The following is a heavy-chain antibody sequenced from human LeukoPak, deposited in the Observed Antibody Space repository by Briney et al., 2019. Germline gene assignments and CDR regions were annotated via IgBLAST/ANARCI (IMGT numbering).Heavy chain of an antibody. J-gene: IGHJ5*02. CDR2: IYHSGTT. Sequence: SETLSLTCAVSGGSIISSSYNWGWIRQPPGKGLEWIGTIYHSGTTYYNPSLKSRVTISVDTSKNQFFPKLSSVTAADTAVYYCTRLPTGYPNWFDPWGQGSLVTVSS. CDR3: TRLPTGYPNWFDP. CDR1: GGSIISSSYN. D-gene: IGHD3-9*01. V-gene: IGHV4-39*01.